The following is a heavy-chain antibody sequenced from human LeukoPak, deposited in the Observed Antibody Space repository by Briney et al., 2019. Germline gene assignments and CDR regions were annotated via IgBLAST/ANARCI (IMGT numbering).Heavy chain of an antibody. J-gene: IGHJ4*02. D-gene: IGHD7-27*01. CDR3: AAGLGTSDFDS. Sequence: GGSLRLSCAASGFTFNNAYMSWVRQAPGKGLEWVGRFKTKIAGGTIDYAAPVKGRFTISRDDSRNTLYLQMSSLKTDDTAVYYCAAGLGTSDFDSWGQGTLVTVSS. CDR2: FKTKIAGGTI. CDR1: GFTFNNAY. V-gene: IGHV3-15*01.